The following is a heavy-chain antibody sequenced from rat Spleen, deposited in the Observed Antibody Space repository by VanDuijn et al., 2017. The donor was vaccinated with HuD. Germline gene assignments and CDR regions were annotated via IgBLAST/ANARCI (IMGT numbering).Heavy chain of an antibody. Sequence: EVQLVESGGGLVQPGRSLKLSCVASGFTFNNYWMTWIRQAPGKGLEWVASISYGDSSGHSGTYYRDSVKGRFTISRDNAKNTVDMQLSSLRSEDTAMYFCTRELKWWRYFEYWGQGVMVTVSS. V-gene: IGHV5-31*01. CDR2: ISYGDSSGHSGT. D-gene: IGHD1-1*01. J-gene: IGHJ2*01. CDR3: TRELKWWRYFEY. CDR1: GFTFNNYW.